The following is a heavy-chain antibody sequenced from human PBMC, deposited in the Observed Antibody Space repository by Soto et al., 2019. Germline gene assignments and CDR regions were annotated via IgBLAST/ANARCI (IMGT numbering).Heavy chain of an antibody. J-gene: IGHJ5*02. CDR2: ISHSGTTK. V-gene: IGHV3-30*18. CDR1: GFTVANTG. Sequence: QVQLVESGGGVVQPGGSSKVACAASGFTVANTGMHWVRQAPGKGLAWLTMISHSGTTKMYGASVQGRFTISRANAKNTLYMQTSTLRPEDTAIWYCAKECGSSGWYNWFNPWGQGVLVTVSS. D-gene: IGHD6-19*01. CDR3: AKECGSSGWYNWFNP.